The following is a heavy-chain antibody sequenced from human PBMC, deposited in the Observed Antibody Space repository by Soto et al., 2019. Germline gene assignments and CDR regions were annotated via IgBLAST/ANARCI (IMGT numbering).Heavy chain of an antibody. D-gene: IGHD2-8*01. Sequence: QISLRESGPTLVKPTQTLTLTCSFSGFSLSTIGVGVGWIRQPPGKALEWLAVIYWDEDKSYSPSLKSRLTITKGTSKNQVVLTVTNMDPVDTATYYCAHMGHTNGYVNYWGQGTLVTVSS. CDR3: AHMGHTNGYVNY. CDR2: IYWDEDK. CDR1: GFSLSTIGVG. V-gene: IGHV2-5*02. J-gene: IGHJ4*02.